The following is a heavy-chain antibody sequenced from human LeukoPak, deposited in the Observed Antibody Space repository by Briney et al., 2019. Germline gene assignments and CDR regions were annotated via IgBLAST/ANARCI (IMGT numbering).Heavy chain of an antibody. D-gene: IGHD5-12*01. Sequence: SVKVSCKASGYTFTGYYMHWVRQAPGQGLEWMGGIIPIFGTANYAQKFQGRVTITADESTSTAYMELSSLRSEDTAVYYCARVATTVFDYWGQGTLVTVSS. CDR3: ARVATTVFDY. CDR1: GYTFTGYY. J-gene: IGHJ4*02. CDR2: IIPIFGTA. V-gene: IGHV1-69*13.